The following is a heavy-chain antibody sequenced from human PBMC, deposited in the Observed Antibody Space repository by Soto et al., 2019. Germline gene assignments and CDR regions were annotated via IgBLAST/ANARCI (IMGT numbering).Heavy chain of an antibody. J-gene: IGHJ4*02. D-gene: IGHD2-15*01. CDR3: ARARTVEAPTHFDS. CDR2: SKNKANSYTT. CDR1: GFTFTDHH. V-gene: IGHV3-72*01. Sequence: GGSLRLSCVASGFTFTDHHMDWVRQAPGQGLEWVGRSKNKANSYTTEYAASVRGRFTISRDDSKKSLYLQMNSLKTDDTAVYYCARARTVEAPTHFDSWGQGTLVTVSS.